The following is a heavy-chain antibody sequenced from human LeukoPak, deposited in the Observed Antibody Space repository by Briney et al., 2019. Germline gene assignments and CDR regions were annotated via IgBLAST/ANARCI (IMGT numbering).Heavy chain of an antibody. Sequence: SETLSLTCAVSGGSISSYYWSWIRQPPGKGLEWMGYIYYSGSTNYNPSLKSRVTISVDTSKNQFSLKLRSVTAADTAVYYCARTTEGGYTYDYFYYYYMDVWGKGTTVTISS. CDR1: GGSISSYY. CDR3: ARTTEGGYTYDYFYYYYMDV. J-gene: IGHJ6*03. D-gene: IGHD5-18*01. CDR2: IYYSGST. V-gene: IGHV4-59*13.